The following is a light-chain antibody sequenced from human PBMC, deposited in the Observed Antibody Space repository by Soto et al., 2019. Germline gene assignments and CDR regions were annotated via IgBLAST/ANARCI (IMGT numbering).Light chain of an antibody. CDR2: AAS. CDR3: LQDYIYTPT. CDR1: QGIRND. V-gene: IGKV1-6*01. Sequence: AIQMTQSPSSLSASVGDRVTITCRASQGIRNDLGLYQQKPGKAPKLLIYAASSLETGVPSRFSGSGSGTDFTLTIISLQPEDFATYYCLQDYIYTPTFCQGTKLEIK. J-gene: IGKJ2*01.